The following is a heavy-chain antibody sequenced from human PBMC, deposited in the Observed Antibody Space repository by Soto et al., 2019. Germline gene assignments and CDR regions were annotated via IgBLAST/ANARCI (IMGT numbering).Heavy chain of an antibody. CDR1: GGSISSSSYY. CDR2: IYYSGST. J-gene: IGHJ3*02. CDR3: ASQERTYYYDSSGYYRHDAFDI. Sequence: SETLSLTCTVSGGSISSSSYYWGWIRQPPGKGLEWIGSIYYSGSTYYNPSLKSRVTISVDTSKNQFSLKLSSVTAADTAVYYCASQERTYYYDSSGYYRHDAFDIWGQGTMVTVSS. V-gene: IGHV4-39*01. D-gene: IGHD3-22*01.